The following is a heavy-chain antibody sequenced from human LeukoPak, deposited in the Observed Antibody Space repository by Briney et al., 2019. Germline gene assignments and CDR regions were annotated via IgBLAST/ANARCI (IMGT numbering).Heavy chain of an antibody. V-gene: IGHV4-34*01. CDR2: INHSGST. CDR3: ASKQWLVRRVAFDI. CDR1: GGSFSGYY. Sequence: SETLPLTCAVYGGSFSGYYWSWIRQPPGKGLEWIGEINHSGSTNYNPSLKSRVTISVDTSKNQFSLKLSSVTAADTAVYYCASKQWLVRRVAFDIWGQGTMVTVSS. J-gene: IGHJ3*02. D-gene: IGHD6-19*01.